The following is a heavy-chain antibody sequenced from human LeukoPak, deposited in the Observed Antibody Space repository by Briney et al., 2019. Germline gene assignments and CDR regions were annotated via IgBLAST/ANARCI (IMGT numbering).Heavy chain of an antibody. CDR2: ISSSGSTI. J-gene: IGHJ4*02. CDR3: AKALAKWDSSGYYY. D-gene: IGHD3-22*01. V-gene: IGHV3-11*01. CDR1: GFTFSDYY. Sequence: PGGSLRLSCAASGFTFSDYYMSWIRQAPGKGLEWVSYISSSGSTIYYADSVKGRFTISRDNAKNSLYLQMDSLRAEDTAVCYCAKALAKWDSSGYYYWGQGTLVTVSS.